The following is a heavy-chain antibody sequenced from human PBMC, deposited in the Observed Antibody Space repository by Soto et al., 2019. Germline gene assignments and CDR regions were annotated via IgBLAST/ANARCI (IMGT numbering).Heavy chain of an antibody. CDR1: GFTFSSYS. D-gene: IGHD2-2*01. Sequence: GGSLRLSCAASGFTFSSYSMNWVRQAPGKGLEWVSSISSSSSYIYYADSVKGRFTISRDNAKNSLYLQMNSLRAEDTAVYYCARDLMVPRYYYYYYGMDVWGQGTTVTVSS. CDR3: ARDLMVPRYYYYYYGMDV. V-gene: IGHV3-21*01. CDR2: ISSSSSYI. J-gene: IGHJ6*02.